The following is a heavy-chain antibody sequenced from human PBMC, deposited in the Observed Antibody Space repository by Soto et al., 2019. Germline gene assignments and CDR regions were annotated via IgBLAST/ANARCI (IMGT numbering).Heavy chain of an antibody. J-gene: IGHJ4*02. Sequence: EVQLLESGGGLVQPGGSLRLSCAASGFTFSSYAMSWVRQAPGKGLEWVSAISGSGGSTYYADSVKGRFTISRNNSKNTLYLQMNSLRAEDTAVYYCAKDVEVLSVEYYFDYWGQGTLVTVSS. V-gene: IGHV3-23*01. CDR1: GFTFSSYA. D-gene: IGHD3-3*01. CDR3: AKDVEVLSVEYYFDY. CDR2: ISGSGGST.